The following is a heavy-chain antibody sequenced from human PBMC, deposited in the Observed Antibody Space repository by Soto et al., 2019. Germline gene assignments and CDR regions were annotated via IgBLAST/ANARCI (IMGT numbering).Heavy chain of an antibody. J-gene: IGHJ5*02. CDR3: ARTYYYGSGTYPRCDP. CDR1: GFTFNDYA. CDR2: ISRTGDST. D-gene: IGHD3-10*01. Sequence: EVQVLESGGGLVQPGGSLRLSCAASGFTFNDYAMSWVRQAPGKGLEWVSLISRTGDSTYFADSVKGRFTISRDKSKNTLQLQMHSLRAEDTAVYYSARTYYYGSGTYPRCDPLGQGTVVTVSS. V-gene: IGHV3-23*01.